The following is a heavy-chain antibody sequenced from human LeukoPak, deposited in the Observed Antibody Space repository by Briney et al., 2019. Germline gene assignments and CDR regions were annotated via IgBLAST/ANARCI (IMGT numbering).Heavy chain of an antibody. CDR3: ARQKGSTGFFDF. CDR1: VGSITSSDHL. D-gene: IGHD6-25*01. Sequence: PSGTLSLTCSVSVGSITSSDHLWGWIRQTPGDGLEWIGSVFFQNTYYNPSLKSRVTISVDRTRSLLSLDLRSVTAADTALYYCARQKGSTGFFDFWGRGTLVTVSS. V-gene: IGHV4-39*01. J-gene: IGHJ4*02. CDR2: VFFQNT.